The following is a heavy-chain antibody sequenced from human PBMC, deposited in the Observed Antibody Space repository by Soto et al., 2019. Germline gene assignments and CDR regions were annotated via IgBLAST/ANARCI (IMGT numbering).Heavy chain of an antibody. CDR2: IIPILGTA. D-gene: IGHD2-15*01. Sequence: QVQLVQSGAEVKKPGSSVKVSCKASGGTFSSYAISWVRQAPGQGLEWMGGIIPILGTANYAQKFQGRVTITADESTSTAYMELSSLRSEDTAVYYCASVYCSGGSCYSDWFDPWGQGTLVTVSS. CDR1: GGTFSSYA. J-gene: IGHJ5*02. CDR3: ASVYCSGGSCYSDWFDP. V-gene: IGHV1-69*01.